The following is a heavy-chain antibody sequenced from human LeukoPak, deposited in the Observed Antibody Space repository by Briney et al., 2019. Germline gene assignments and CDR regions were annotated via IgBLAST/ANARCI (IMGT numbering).Heavy chain of an antibody. CDR3: ARATPGRCINAVCFFDY. Sequence: SETLSLTCTVSGGSISSYYWSWIRQPPGKGLEWLGYIYYTGNTNYNPSFKSRVTISVDTSKNQFSLNLSAVTTADTAVYYCARATPGRCINAVCFFDYWGQGFLVTVSS. CDR2: IYYTGNT. V-gene: IGHV4-59*01. CDR1: GGSISSYY. J-gene: IGHJ4*02. D-gene: IGHD2-8*01.